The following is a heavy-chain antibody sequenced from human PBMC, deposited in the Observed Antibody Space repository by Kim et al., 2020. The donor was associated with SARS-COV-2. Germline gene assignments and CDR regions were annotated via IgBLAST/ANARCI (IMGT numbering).Heavy chain of an antibody. Sequence: GGSLRLSCAASGFTFSSYWMHWVRQAPGKGLVWVSRINSDGSSTSYADSVKGRFTISRDNAKNTLYLQMNSLRAEDTAVYYCARGVEQWLVRGYWGQGTLVTVSS. CDR2: INSDGSST. D-gene: IGHD6-19*01. V-gene: IGHV3-74*01. CDR3: ARGVEQWLVRGY. CDR1: GFTFSSYW. J-gene: IGHJ4*02.